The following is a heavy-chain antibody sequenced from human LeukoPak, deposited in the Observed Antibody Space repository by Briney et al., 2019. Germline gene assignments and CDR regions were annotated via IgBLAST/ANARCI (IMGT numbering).Heavy chain of an antibody. CDR3: ARDMVTDFNWYFDL. D-gene: IGHD4-23*01. CDR1: GGSISSGGYS. Sequence: PSETLSLTCAVSGGSISSGGYSWSWIRQPPGTGLEWIGYIYHSGSTYYNPSLKSRVTISVDRSKNQFSLKLSSVTAADTAVYYCARDMVTDFNWYFDLWGRGTLVTVSS. V-gene: IGHV4-30-2*01. J-gene: IGHJ2*01. CDR2: IYHSGST.